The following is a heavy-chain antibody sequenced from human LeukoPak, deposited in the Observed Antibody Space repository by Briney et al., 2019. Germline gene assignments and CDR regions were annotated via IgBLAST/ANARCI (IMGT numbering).Heavy chain of an antibody. V-gene: IGHV4-61*02. CDR1: GGSISSGSYY. CDR3: AGNSSGWYWSHYYYGMDV. D-gene: IGHD6-19*01. Sequence: SETLSLTCTVSGGSISSGSYYWSWIRQPAGKGLEWIGRIYTSGSTNYNPSLKSRVTISVDTSKNQFSLKLSSVTAADTAVYYCAGNSSGWYWSHYYYGMDVWGQGTTVTVSS. J-gene: IGHJ6*02. CDR2: IYTSGST.